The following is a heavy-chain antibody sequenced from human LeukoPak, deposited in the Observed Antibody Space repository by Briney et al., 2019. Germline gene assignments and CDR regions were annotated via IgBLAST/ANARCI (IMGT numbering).Heavy chain of an antibody. D-gene: IGHD2-2*01. CDR2: ISYDGSNK. CDR1: GFTLSSYA. V-gene: IGHV3-30*04. CDR3: GRDLTNIVVVPSAIGGLFDY. J-gene: IGHJ4*02. Sequence: VGSLRLSCAASGFTLSSYAMHSVCQAPGKGLEWVAVISYDGSNKYYADSVKGRFPISRENSRNTLYLQMNSLIAEETAGYYCGRDLTNIVVVPSAIGGLFDYWGQGTLVTVSS.